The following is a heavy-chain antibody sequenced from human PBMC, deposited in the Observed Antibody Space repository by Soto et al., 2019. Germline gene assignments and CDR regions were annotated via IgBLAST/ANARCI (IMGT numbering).Heavy chain of an antibody. J-gene: IGHJ5*02. D-gene: IGHD5-18*01. CDR2: MNPNSGNT. Sequence: GASVKVSCKASGYTFTSYDINWVRQATGQGLEWMGWMNPNSGNTGYAQKFQGRVTMTRNTSISTAYMELSSLRSEDTAVYYCARDYRIQLWLQDWFDPWGQGTLVTVSS. CDR3: ARDYRIQLWLQDWFDP. CDR1: GYTFTSYD. V-gene: IGHV1-8*01.